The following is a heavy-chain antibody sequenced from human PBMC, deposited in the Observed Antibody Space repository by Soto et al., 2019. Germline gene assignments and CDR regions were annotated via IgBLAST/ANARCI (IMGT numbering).Heavy chain of an antibody. CDR1: GFTFSSYG. CDR2: IWYDGSNK. V-gene: IGHV3-33*01. D-gene: IGHD6-19*01. J-gene: IGHJ6*02. Sequence: QVQLVESGGGVVQPGRSLRLSCAASGFTFSSYGMHWVRQAPGKGLEWVAVIWYDGSNKYYADSVKGRFTISRDNSKNTLYLQMNSLRAEDTAVYYCARGQQWLVSGPYGMDVWGQGTTVTVSS. CDR3: ARGQQWLVSGPYGMDV.